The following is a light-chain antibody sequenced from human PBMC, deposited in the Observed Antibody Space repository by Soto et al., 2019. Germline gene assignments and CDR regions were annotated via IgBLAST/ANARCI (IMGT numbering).Light chain of an antibody. CDR1: ESVTRSY. CDR3: QQYGSSPKT. V-gene: IGKV3-20*01. CDR2: GAF. J-gene: IGKJ1*01. Sequence: EIVLTQSPGTLSLSPGERSTLSCKAIESVTRSYLAWYQQKPGQAPRLLMYGAFSRATGIPERFSGSGSGTDFTLTISRLEPEDFEVYYCQQYGSSPKTFGQGTKVDIK.